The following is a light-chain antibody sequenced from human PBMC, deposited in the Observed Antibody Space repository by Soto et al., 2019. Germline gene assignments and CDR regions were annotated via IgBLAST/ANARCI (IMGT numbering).Light chain of an antibody. CDR2: NVS. CDR3: MKSINWPPYP. V-gene: IGKV2-30*01. J-gene: IGKJ2*01. Sequence: DVVLTQSPLSLSVTLGQPASISCRSSQSLQYSNGNTYLNWFHQRPGQSPRRLIYNVSNRVSGXPXRSXGSGSGTHFTLRISRVEAEDVGVYYCMKSINWPPYPFGQGTKLEIK. CDR1: QSLQYSNGNTY.